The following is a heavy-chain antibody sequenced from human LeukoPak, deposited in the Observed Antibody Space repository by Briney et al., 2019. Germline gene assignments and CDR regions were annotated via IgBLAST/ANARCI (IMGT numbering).Heavy chain of an antibody. D-gene: IGHD3-3*01. J-gene: IGHJ6*03. V-gene: IGHV3-11*04. CDR3: ARTPPPYNFWSGSYKTTYYYYMDV. Sequence: GGSLRLSCAASGFNFRDYSMTWIRQAPGEGLEWVAYISSSGSPLYYADSVKGRFTISRDNGENTLDLQVNSLRAEDTAVYYCARTPPPYNFWSGSYKTTYYYYMDVWGKGTTVTVSS. CDR2: ISSSGSPL. CDR1: GFNFRDYS.